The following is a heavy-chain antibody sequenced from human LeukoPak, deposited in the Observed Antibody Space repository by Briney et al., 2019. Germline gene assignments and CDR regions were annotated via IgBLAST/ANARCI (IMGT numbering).Heavy chain of an antibody. V-gene: IGHV3-23*01. CDR2: ISSTGGST. Sequence: GGSLRLSCTASAFTFSSYAMNRVRQAPGKGLECVSAISSTGGSTYYADSVKGRFTISRDNSRNTLYLQMNSLRAEDTAVYYCGPRGSGIYYDYWGQGTLVTVSS. CDR1: AFTFSSYA. CDR3: GPRGSGIYYDY. J-gene: IGHJ4*02. D-gene: IGHD3-10*01.